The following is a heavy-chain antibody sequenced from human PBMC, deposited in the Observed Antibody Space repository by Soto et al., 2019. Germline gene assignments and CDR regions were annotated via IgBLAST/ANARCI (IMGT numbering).Heavy chain of an antibody. CDR1: GYSFTSYW. D-gene: IGHD2-21*01. J-gene: IGHJ3*02. V-gene: IGHV5-51*01. Sequence: GESLKISCKGSGYSFTSYWIGWVRQMAGKGLEWMGIIYPGDSDTRYSPSFQGQSTISADKSISPAYLQWSSLKASDTAMYYCASSYPEGAFDIWGQGTMVTVSS. CDR3: ASSYPEGAFDI. CDR2: IYPGDSDT.